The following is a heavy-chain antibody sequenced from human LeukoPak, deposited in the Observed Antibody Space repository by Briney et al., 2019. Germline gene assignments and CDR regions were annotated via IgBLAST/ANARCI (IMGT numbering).Heavy chain of an antibody. V-gene: IGHV1-69*05. Sequence: SVKVSCKASGGTFSSYAISWVRQGPGQGLGWMGRIIPIFGTANYAQKFQGRVTITTDESTSTAYMELSSLRSGDTAVYYCARSSSSWSYFDYWGQGTLVTVSS. D-gene: IGHD6-13*01. CDR3: ARSSSSWSYFDY. CDR2: IIPIFGTA. J-gene: IGHJ4*02. CDR1: GGTFSSYA.